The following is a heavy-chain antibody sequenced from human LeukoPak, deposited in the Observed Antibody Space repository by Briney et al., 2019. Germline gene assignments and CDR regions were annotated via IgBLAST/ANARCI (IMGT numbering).Heavy chain of an antibody. V-gene: IGHV3-48*02. Sequence: GGSLRLSYAASGFTFRSSAMNWVRQAPGKGLEWLSYISSSSDAIYYADSVKGRFTISRDNAKNSLYLEMNSLRDEDTAVYYCARAMRSGYDYWGQGTLVIVSS. D-gene: IGHD5-12*01. J-gene: IGHJ4*02. CDR2: ISSSSDAI. CDR1: GFTFRSSA. CDR3: ARAMRSGYDY.